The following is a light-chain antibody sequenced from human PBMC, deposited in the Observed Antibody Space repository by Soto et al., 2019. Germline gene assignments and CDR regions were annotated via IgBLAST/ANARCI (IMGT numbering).Light chain of an antibody. J-gene: IGLJ1*01. CDR3: ALFMGNGISV. CDR2: STS. CDR1: SGSVSTANN. Sequence: QAVVTQASSFSVSPGGTVTLTCGLISGSVSTANNPNWYQQTPGQAPRTLIYSTSTRSSGVPDRFSGSILGNKAALTITGAQSDDESDYYCALFMGNGISVFGTGTKVTVL. V-gene: IGLV8-61*01.